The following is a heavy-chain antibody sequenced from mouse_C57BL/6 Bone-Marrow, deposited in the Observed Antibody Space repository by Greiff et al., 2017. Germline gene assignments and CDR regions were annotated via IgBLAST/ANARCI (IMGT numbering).Heavy chain of an antibody. V-gene: IGHV1-55*01. Sequence: QVQLQQPGAELVKPGASVKMSCKASGYTFTSYWLTWVKQRPGQGLEWIGDIYPGSGSTNYNEKFKSKATLTVDTSSSTAYMQLSSLTSEDSAVYYCARDYDYDGDYFDYWGQGTTLTVSS. CDR1: GYTFTSYW. CDR2: IYPGSGST. D-gene: IGHD2-4*01. J-gene: IGHJ2*01. CDR3: ARDYDYDGDYFDY.